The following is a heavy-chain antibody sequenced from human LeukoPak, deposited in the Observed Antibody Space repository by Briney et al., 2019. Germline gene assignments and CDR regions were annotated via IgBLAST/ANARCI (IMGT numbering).Heavy chain of an antibody. V-gene: IGHV4-61*02. CDR2: IYTSGST. CDR1: GGSISSGSYY. D-gene: IGHD2-21*01. J-gene: IGHJ4*02. CDR3: ARGTVGRTYCGGDCYSPIDY. Sequence: SETLSLTCTVSGGSISSGSYYWGWIRQPAGKGLEWIGRIYTSGSTNYNPSLKSRVTISVDTSKNQFSLKLSSVPAADTAVYYCARGTVGRTYCGGDCYSPIDYWGQGTLVTVSS.